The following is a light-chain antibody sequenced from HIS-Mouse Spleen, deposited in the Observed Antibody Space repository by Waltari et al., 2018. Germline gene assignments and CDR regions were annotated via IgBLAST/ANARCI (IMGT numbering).Light chain of an antibody. CDR1: SSAVGGYNY. J-gene: IGLJ2*01. Sequence: QSALTQPASVSGSPGQSITISCTGSSSAVGGYNYVSWYQQHPGKAPKLMIYDVSNRPSGVSTRFSGSKSGNTASLTISGLQAEDEADYYCSSYTSSSTLVFGGGTKLTVL. CDR2: DVS. V-gene: IGLV2-14*03. CDR3: SSYTSSSTLV.